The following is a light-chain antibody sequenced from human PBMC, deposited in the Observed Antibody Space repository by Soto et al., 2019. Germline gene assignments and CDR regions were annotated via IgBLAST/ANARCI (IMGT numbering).Light chain of an antibody. V-gene: IGLV1-40*01. Sequence: QSVLTQPPSVSGAPGQTVTISCTGSSSNIGADYDVHWYQQLPGTAPKLVIFGNMHRPSGVPDRFSGSKSGTSASLAITGLQSEDEADYYCQSYDSRLSARVFGGGTKVTVL. J-gene: IGLJ2*01. CDR1: SSNIGADYD. CDR2: GNM. CDR3: QSYDSRLSARV.